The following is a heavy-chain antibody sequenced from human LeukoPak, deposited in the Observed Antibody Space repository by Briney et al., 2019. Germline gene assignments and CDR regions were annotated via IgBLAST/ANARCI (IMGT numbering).Heavy chain of an antibody. Sequence: GASVKVSCKASGYTFTSYYMHWVRQAPGQGLEWMGIINTSGGSTSYAQKFQGRVTMTRDTSTSTVYMELSSLRSEDTAVYYCARGFIVVVTATPGWFDPWGQGTLVTVSS. CDR2: INTSGGST. CDR1: GYTFTSYY. CDR3: ARGFIVVVTATPGWFDP. V-gene: IGHV1-46*01. D-gene: IGHD2-21*02. J-gene: IGHJ5*02.